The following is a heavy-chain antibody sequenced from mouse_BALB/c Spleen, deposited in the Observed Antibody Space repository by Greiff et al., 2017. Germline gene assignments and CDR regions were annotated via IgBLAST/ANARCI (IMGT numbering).Heavy chain of an antibody. J-gene: IGHJ2*01. V-gene: IGHV5-9-3*01. CDR1: GFTFSSYA. D-gene: IGHD4-1*01. CDR2: ISSGGSYT. CDR3: ARPNWGDFDD. Sequence: EVQRVESGGGLVKPGGSLKLSCAASGFTFSSYAMSWVRQTPEKRLEWVATISSGGSYTYYPDSVKGRFTISRDKAKNTLYLQMSSLRSEDTAMYYCARPNWGDFDDWGQGTTLTVSS.